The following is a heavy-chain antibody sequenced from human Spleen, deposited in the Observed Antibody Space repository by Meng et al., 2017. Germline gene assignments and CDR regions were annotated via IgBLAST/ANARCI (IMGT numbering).Heavy chain of an antibody. J-gene: IGHJ4*02. CDR1: GGSFSDYY. Sequence: QGQIQQWGARLFKPSDTLSLTCVVSGGSFSDYYWSWIRQPPGKGLEWIGEINHSGSTNYNPSLESRATISVDTSQNNLSLKLTSVTAADTAVYYCARGPTTMAHDFDYWGQGTLVTVSS. V-gene: IGHV4-34*01. CDR3: ARGPTTMAHDFDY. D-gene: IGHD4-11*01. CDR2: INHSGST.